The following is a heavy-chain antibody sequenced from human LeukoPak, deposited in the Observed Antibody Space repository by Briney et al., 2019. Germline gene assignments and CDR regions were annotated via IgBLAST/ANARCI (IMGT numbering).Heavy chain of an antibody. CDR3: SRVLCSGGSCYMSGFAY. CDR1: GGSISSYY. J-gene: IGHJ4*02. Sequence: PSETLSLTCTVSGGSISSYYWSWIRQPAGKGLEWIGRIYTSGSTNYNPSLKSRVTMSVDTSKNQFSLKLSSVSAADTAVYYCSRVLCSGGSCYMSGFAYWGQGTLVTVSS. CDR2: IYTSGST. V-gene: IGHV4-4*07. D-gene: IGHD2-15*01.